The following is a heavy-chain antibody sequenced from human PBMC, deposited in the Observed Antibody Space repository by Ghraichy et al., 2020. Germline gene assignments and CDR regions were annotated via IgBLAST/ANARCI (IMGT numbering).Heavy chain of an antibody. Sequence: SVKVSCKASGGTFSSYAISWVRQAPGQGLEWMGRIIPILGIANYAQKFQGRVTITADKSTSTAYMELSSLRSEDTAVYYCASIAARSGWAEYFQHWGQGTLVTVSS. CDR3: ASIAARSGWAEYFQH. CDR1: GGTFSSYA. J-gene: IGHJ1*01. V-gene: IGHV1-69*04. CDR2: IIPILGIA. D-gene: IGHD6-6*01.